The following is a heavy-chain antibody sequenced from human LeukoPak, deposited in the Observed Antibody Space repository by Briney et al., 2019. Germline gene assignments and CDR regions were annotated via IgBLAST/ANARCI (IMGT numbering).Heavy chain of an antibody. Sequence: SGTLSLTCTVSGVSISSSNFYWGWIRQSPGNGLEWIGYIYYDGSTNYNPSLKSRVTISVDTSKNQFSLKLSSVTAAETAVYYCAREGRYRYGYNEYHLYMDIWGKGTTVTVSS. D-gene: IGHD5-18*01. J-gene: IGHJ6*03. CDR3: AREGRYRYGYNEYHLYMDI. CDR2: IYYDGST. CDR1: GVSISSSNFY. V-gene: IGHV4-61*05.